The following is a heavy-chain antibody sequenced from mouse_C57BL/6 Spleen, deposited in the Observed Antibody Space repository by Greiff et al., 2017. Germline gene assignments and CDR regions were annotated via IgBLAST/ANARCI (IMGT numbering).Heavy chain of an antibody. CDR1: GYTFTDYY. CDR3: ARRYGSPWFAY. D-gene: IGHD1-1*01. Sequence: EVQLQQSGPELVKPGASVKISCKASGYTFTDYYMNWVKQSHGKSLEWIGDINPNNGGTSYNQKFKGKATLTVDKSSSTAYMELRSLTSEDSAVYYCARRYGSPWFAYWGQGTLVTVSA. J-gene: IGHJ3*01. V-gene: IGHV1-26*01. CDR2: INPNNGGT.